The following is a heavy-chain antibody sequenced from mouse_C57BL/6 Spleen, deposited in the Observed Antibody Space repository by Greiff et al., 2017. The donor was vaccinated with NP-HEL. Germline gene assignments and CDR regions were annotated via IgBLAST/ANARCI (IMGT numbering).Heavy chain of an antibody. CDR1: GYTFTSYW. D-gene: IGHD1-1*01. Sequence: VQLQQPGAELVQPGASVKLSCKASGYTFTSYWMHWVKQRPGRGLEWIGRIDPNSGGTKYNEKFKSKATLTVDKPSSTAYMQLSRLTSEDAAVYYCAREGVVAFDYWGQGTTLTVSS. V-gene: IGHV1-72*01. J-gene: IGHJ2*01. CDR3: AREGVVAFDY. CDR2: IDPNSGGT.